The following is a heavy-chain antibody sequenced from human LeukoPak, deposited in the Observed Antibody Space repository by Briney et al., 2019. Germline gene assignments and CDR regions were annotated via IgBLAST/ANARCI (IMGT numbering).Heavy chain of an antibody. D-gene: IGHD1-1*01. V-gene: IGHV3-7*01. J-gene: IGHJ4*02. CDR3: AGAWGYTPMGLYEH. Sequence: GGSLRLSCAASGFTFSSYSMNWVRQAPGKGMEWVSTIKKDGSDKFYVDSVKGRFTISRDNAKNSLYLQMNSLRAEDTALYYFAGAWGYTPMGLYEHCGEGTLVSVSS. CDR2: IKKDGSDK. CDR1: GFTFSSYS.